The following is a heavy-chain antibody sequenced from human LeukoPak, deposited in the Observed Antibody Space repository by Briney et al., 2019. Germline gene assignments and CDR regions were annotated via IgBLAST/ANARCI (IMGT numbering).Heavy chain of an antibody. CDR2: VYYSGST. V-gene: IGHV4-59*01. CDR3: ASFARYSYYMDV. Sequence: SETLSLTCTVSGASISSYYWSWIRQPPGKGLEWIGYVYYSGSTNNNPSLKSRVTISVDTSKNQSSLKLNSVTAADTAVYYCASFARYSYYMDVWGKGTTVTISS. CDR1: GASISSYY. J-gene: IGHJ6*03.